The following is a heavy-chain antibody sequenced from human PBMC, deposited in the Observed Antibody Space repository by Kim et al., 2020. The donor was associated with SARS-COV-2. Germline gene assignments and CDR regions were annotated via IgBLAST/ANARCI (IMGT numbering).Heavy chain of an antibody. D-gene: IGHD5-12*01. Sequence: CPDSVMGRYTICRDNSKNTVSLQMNRLRGEGTAVYYCAGDYSSSYGHFDYWGQGTLVTASS. CDR3: AGDYSSSYGHFDY. J-gene: IGHJ4*02. V-gene: IGHV3-33*01.